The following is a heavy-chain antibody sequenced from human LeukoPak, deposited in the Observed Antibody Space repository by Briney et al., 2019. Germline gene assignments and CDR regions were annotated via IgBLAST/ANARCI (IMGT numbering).Heavy chain of an antibody. V-gene: IGHV4-61*02. D-gene: IGHD1-14*01. J-gene: IGHJ6*03. CDR3: EGGIIGRTTSNMDV. CDR1: GGSISSGSYY. CDR2: IYTSGST. Sequence: SQTLSLTCTVSGGSISSGSYYWSWIRQPAGKGLEWIGRIYTSGSTNYNPSLKSRVTISVDTSKKQFSLKLSSVTAADPAVYYGEGGIIGRTTSNMDVGGKGPTVTVSS.